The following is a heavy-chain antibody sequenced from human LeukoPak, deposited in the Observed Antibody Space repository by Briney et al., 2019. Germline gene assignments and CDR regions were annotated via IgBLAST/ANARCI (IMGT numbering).Heavy chain of an antibody. V-gene: IGHV1-18*01. Sequence: GASVKVSCKASGYTFTSYGISWLRQAPGQGLEWLGWISGYNGNTNYAQKFQGRVTMTTDRSTSTAYMELRSLRSDDTAVYYCARDKGATVYTPMAPDYWGQGTLVTVSS. J-gene: IGHJ4*02. CDR2: ISGYNGNT. CDR1: GYTFTSYG. CDR3: ARDKGATVYTPMAPDY. D-gene: IGHD5-18*01.